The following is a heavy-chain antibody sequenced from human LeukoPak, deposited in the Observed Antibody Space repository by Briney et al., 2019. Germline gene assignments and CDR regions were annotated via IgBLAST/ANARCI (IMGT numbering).Heavy chain of an antibody. CDR1: GFTFSSYS. J-gene: IGHJ4*02. D-gene: IGHD4-17*01. V-gene: IGHV3-21*01. Sequence: PGGSLRLSCAASGFTFSSYSMNWVRQAPGKGLEWVSSISSSSSYIYYADPVKGRFTISRDNAKNSLYLQMNSLRAEDTAVYYCARVPPYMTTVTTLDYWGQGTLVTVSS. CDR2: ISSSSSYI. CDR3: ARVPPYMTTVTTLDY.